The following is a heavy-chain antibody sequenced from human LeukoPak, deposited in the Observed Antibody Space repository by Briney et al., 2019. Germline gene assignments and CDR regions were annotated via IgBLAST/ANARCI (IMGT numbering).Heavy chain of an antibody. CDR3: ARVHGNDFDI. J-gene: IGHJ3*02. V-gene: IGHV3-11*05. CDR2: ISSSSSYT. Sequence: GGSLRLSYAASGFTFSDYYMSWVRQAPGKGLEWVSYISSSSSYTNYADSVKGRFTISRDNAKNSLYLQMNSLRAEDTAVYYCARVHGNDFDIWGQGTMVTVSS. CDR1: GFTFSDYY.